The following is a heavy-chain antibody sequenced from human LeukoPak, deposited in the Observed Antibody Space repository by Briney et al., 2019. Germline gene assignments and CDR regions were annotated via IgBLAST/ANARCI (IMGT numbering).Heavy chain of an antibody. Sequence: GGSLRLSCAAYGFTFSHAWVSWVRQCPGKGLEWVGRIKSKNDGETRDYAAPVKGRFTISRDESKAEVYLHMTSLKAEDTAVYYCVGRPWNFDYWGQGTLVTVSS. CDR2: IKSKNDGETR. V-gene: IGHV3-15*01. D-gene: IGHD1-1*01. CDR1: GFTFSHAW. J-gene: IGHJ4*02. CDR3: VGRPWNFDY.